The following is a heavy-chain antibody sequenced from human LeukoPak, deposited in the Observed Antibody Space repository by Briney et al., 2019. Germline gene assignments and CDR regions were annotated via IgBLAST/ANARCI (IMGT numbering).Heavy chain of an antibody. J-gene: IGHJ4*02. V-gene: IGHV3-48*03. CDR3: ARAYTFGGVIVAFDY. CDR1: GFTSSSYE. D-gene: IGHD3-16*02. CDR2: ISSSGSTI. Sequence: GGSLRLSCAASGFTSSSYEMNWVRQAPGKGLEWLSYISSSGSTIYYADSVKGRFTISRDNTKNSLYLQMNSLRAEDTAVYYCARAYTFGGVIVAFDYWGQGTLVTVSS.